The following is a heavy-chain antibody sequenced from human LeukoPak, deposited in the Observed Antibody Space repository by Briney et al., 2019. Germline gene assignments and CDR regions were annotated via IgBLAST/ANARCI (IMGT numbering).Heavy chain of an antibody. CDR2: ISSSSSYI. CDR1: RFTFSSYS. V-gene: IGHV3-21*01. D-gene: IGHD6-19*01. Sequence: GGSLRLSCAASRFTFSSYSMNWVRQAPGKGLEWVSSISSSSSYIYYADSVKGRFTISRDNAKNSLYLQMNSLRAEDTAVYYCARDSGSSGGLDDYWGQGTLVTVSS. J-gene: IGHJ4*02. CDR3: ARDSGSSGGLDDY.